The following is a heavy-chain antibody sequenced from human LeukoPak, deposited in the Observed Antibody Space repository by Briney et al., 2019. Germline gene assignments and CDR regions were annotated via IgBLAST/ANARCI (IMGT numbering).Heavy chain of an antibody. D-gene: IGHD3-10*01. J-gene: IGHJ4*02. V-gene: IGHV3-21*01. Sequence: GGSLRLSCAASGFTFSSYSMNWVRQAPGEGLEWVSSISSSSSYIYYANSVKGRFTTSRDNAKNSLYLQMNSLRAEDTAVYYCARDVGSGSYSSWGQGTLVTVSS. CDR3: ARDVGSGSYSS. CDR2: ISSSSSYI. CDR1: GFTFSSYS.